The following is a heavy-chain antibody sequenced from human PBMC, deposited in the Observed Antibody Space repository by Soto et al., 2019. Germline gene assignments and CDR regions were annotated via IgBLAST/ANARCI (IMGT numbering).Heavy chain of an antibody. CDR2: ISAYNGNT. CDR3: ARDHEEQWLVVSDY. Sequence: GASVKASCKASGCTFTRDGLSWVRQAPGQGLEWMGWISAYNGNTNYAQKLRVSSNTTTDTSTSTAYMELRSLRSDDTAVYYCARDHEEQWLVVSDYWGQGTLGTGSA. D-gene: IGHD6-19*01. V-gene: IGHV1-18*01. J-gene: IGHJ4*02. CDR1: GCTFTRDG.